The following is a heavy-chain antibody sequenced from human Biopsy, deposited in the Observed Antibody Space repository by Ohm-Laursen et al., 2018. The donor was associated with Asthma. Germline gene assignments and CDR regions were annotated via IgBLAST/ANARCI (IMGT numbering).Heavy chain of an antibody. J-gene: IGHJ4*02. Sequence: SLRLSCAATRFTYEMHWVRRAPGKGLEWVAVISYDGSSIYYADSVKGRFTISRDNSKNTLSLQMNSLTAEDTAVYYCAREGVAGTHIEDWGQGTLVTVSS. CDR1: RFTYE. V-gene: IGHV3-30-3*01. CDR2: ISYDGSSI. CDR3: AREGVAGTHIED. D-gene: IGHD6-19*01.